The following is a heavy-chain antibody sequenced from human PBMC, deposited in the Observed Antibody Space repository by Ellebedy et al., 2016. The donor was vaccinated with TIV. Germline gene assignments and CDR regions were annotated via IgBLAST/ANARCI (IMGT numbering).Heavy chain of an antibody. J-gene: IGHJ4*02. V-gene: IGHV3-7*01. Sequence: GGSLRLSXAAPGFTFSSYGMHWVRQAPGKGLEWVANIKQDGSEKYYVDSVKGRFTISRDNAKNSLYLQMNSLRAEDTAVYYCAGPGSRSAYTIDYWGQGTLVTVSS. D-gene: IGHD6-13*01. CDR1: GFTFSSYG. CDR3: AGPGSRSAYTIDY. CDR2: IKQDGSEK.